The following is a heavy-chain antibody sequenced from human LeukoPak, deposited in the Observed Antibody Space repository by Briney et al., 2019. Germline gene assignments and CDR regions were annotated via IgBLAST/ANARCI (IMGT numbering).Heavy chain of an antibody. Sequence: GGSLRLSCAASGLSFNSYWMTWVRQAPGKGLEWVANIKQDGSGKYYVDSVKGRFTISRDSAKNSLYLQMNSLRAEDTAVYYCARVRFGESYAPKSYYYYYMDVWGKGTTVTISS. V-gene: IGHV3-7*01. D-gene: IGHD3-10*01. CDR3: ARVRFGESYAPKSYYYYYMDV. CDR1: GLSFNSYW. J-gene: IGHJ6*03. CDR2: IKQDGSGK.